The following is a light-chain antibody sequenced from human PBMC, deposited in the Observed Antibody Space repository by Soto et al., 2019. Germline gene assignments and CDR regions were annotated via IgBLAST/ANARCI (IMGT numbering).Light chain of an antibody. CDR2: EVN. J-gene: IGLJ1*01. CDR3: SSFAGTFFV. Sequence: QSVLTQPPSASGSPGQSVTISCTGTSSDVGGYNYVSWYQQHPGKVPKVLISEVNKRPSGVPDRFSGSKSGNTASLTVSGLQADDEADCYCSSFAGTFFVFGTGTKLTVL. CDR1: SSDVGGYNY. V-gene: IGLV2-8*01.